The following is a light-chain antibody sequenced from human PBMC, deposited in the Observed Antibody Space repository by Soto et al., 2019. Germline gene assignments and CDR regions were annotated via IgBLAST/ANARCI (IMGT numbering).Light chain of an antibody. CDR1: QSISSY. CDR2: AAS. V-gene: IGKV1-39*01. Sequence: DIQMTQSPSSLSASVGDRVTITCRASQSISSYLNWYQQKPGKAPKLLIYAASSLQRGVPSRFSGSGSWTDFTLTISSLQPEDFATYYCQQSYSTPLTVGGGTKVEIK. J-gene: IGKJ4*01. CDR3: QQSYSTPLT.